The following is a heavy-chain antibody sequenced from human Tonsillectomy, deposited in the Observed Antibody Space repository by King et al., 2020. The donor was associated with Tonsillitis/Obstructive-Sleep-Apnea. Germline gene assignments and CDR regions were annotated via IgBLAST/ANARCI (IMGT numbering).Heavy chain of an antibody. D-gene: IGHD2/OR15-2a*01. CDR1: GFTFNTYE. J-gene: IGHJ3*02. V-gene: IGHV3-48*03. CDR2: ISLRGETI. CDR3: ATTSSKTEGQHSDVFDI. Sequence: VQLVESGGGLVQPGGSLRLSCAASGFTFNTYEMNWLRQAPGKGLEWVSYISLRGETIYYADSLKGRFTISRDNAKNSLYLLMNSLRVEDTALYYCATTSSKTEGQHSDVFDIWGRGTMLTVSA.